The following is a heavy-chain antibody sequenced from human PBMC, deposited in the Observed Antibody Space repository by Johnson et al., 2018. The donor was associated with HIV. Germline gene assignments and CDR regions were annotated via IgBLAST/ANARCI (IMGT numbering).Heavy chain of an antibody. CDR1: GFTFSSFA. CDR3: VRRFYDSSAFDI. V-gene: IGHV3-30-3*01. J-gene: IGHJ3*02. D-gene: IGHD3-22*01. Sequence: VQLVESGGGVVQPGTSLRLSCAASGFTFSSFAMHWVRQAPGKWLEWMAFISYDGSNKYFTDSVRGRFTISRDNSKNTLFLQMNSLRAEDTAVYYCVRRFYDSSAFDIWGQWTLVTVSS. CDR2: ISYDGSNK.